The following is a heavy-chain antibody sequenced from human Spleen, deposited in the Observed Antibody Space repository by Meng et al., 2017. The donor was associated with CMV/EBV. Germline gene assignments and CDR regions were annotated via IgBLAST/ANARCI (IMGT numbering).Heavy chain of an antibody. Sequence: CSVSGGSVTVGSYYWSWIRQPPGKGLEWLGYIYYTGSTSYNPSLKSRVTISLDTSKNQFSLRLSSVTAADTAVYYCARGSSSYFDFWGRGTLVTVSS. D-gene: IGHD6-6*01. CDR2: IYYTGST. V-gene: IGHV4-61*01. CDR1: GGSVTVGSYY. J-gene: IGHJ4*02. CDR3: ARGSSSYFDF.